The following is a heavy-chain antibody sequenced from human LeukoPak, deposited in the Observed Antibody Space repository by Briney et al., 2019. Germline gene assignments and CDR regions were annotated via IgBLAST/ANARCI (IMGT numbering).Heavy chain of an antibody. CDR2: IYYSGST. Sequence: SETLSLTCTVSGASIRSDYGNWIRQPPGKGLEWIGYIYYSGSTNYNPSLKSRVTISVDTSKTQFSLKLSSVTAADTAVYYCAVMYSSSWYWFDPWGQGTLVTVSS. CDR3: AVMYSSSWYWFDP. V-gene: IGHV4-59*08. D-gene: IGHD6-13*01. CDR1: GASIRSDY. J-gene: IGHJ5*02.